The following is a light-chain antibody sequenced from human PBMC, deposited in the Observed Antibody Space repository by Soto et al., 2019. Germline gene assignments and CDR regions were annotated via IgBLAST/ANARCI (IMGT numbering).Light chain of an antibody. CDR2: DNS. CDR3: QVWDTSSDQAV. V-gene: IGLV3-21*02. CDR1: SIGSKT. J-gene: IGLJ1*01. Sequence: SYELTQPPSVSVAPGQTARLTCGGSSIGSKTVHWILQRPGQAPVLVVYDNSDRPSGIPERFSGSNSGNTATLTISRVEAGDEADYYCQVWDTSSDQAVFGTGTKLTVL.